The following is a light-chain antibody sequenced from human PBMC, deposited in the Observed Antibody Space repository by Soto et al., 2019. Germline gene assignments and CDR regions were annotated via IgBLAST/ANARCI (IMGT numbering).Light chain of an antibody. CDR1: SSDIGAYNR. CDR3: TSYTISNTVI. V-gene: IGLV2-18*02. CDR2: EVK. Sequence: QSALTQPPSVSWSPGQSVTISCAGTSSDIGAYNRVSWYHQPPGTVPKLMIYEVKTRPSGVPDRFSGSKSGNMASLTISGLQAEDEGDYYCTSYTISNTVIFGGGTKLTVL. J-gene: IGLJ2*01.